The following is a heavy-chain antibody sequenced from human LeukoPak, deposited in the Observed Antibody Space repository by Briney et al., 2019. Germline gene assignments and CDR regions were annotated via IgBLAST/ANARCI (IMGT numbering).Heavy chain of an antibody. CDR2: ISSSSSYI. CDR1: GFTFSSYS. J-gene: IGHJ5*02. Sequence: GGSLRLSCAASGFTFSSYSMNWVRQAPGKGLEWVSSISSSSSYIYYADSVKGRFTISRDNAKNSLYLQMNSLRAEDTAVYYCARGYYGDYSGFDPWGQGALVTVSS. CDR3: ARGYYGDYSGFDP. V-gene: IGHV3-21*01. D-gene: IGHD4-17*01.